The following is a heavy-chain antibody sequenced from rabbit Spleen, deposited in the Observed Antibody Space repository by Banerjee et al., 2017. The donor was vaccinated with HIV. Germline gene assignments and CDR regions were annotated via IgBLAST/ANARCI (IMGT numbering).Heavy chain of an antibody. CDR2: IDPISGCT. D-gene: IGHD2-1*01. CDR1: GFDFSNYG. V-gene: IGHV1S47*01. CDR3: VRDLGYDDYSEKGYFNL. Sequence: QEQLVESGGGLVQPGGSLKLSCKASGFDFSNYGVTWVRQAPGKGLEWIAYIDPISGCTYYASWVNGRFTISSHNAQNTLYLQLNSLTAADTATYFCVRDLGYDDYSEKGYFNLWGPGTLVTVS. J-gene: IGHJ4*01.